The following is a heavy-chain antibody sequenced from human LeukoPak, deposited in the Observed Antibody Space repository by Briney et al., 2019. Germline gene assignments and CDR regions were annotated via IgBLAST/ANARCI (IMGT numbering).Heavy chain of an antibody. CDR3: ARGPPPDFDY. Sequence: SETLSLTCIVSGGSINSYYWSWIRQPPGKGLEWIGYSYDRGSTNYNPSLKSRVTLSVDTSKNQFSLKLSSVTAADTAVYYCARGPPPDFDYWGRGTLVTVSS. J-gene: IGHJ4*02. CDR1: GGSINSYY. V-gene: IGHV4-59*12. CDR2: SYDRGST.